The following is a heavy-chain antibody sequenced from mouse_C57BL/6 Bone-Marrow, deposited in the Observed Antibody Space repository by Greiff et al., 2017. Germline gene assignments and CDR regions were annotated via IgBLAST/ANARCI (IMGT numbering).Heavy chain of an antibody. CDR3: TRYGYHWYFDV. CDR1: GYTFTDYE. J-gene: IGHJ1*03. Sequence: VQLQQSGAELVRPGASVTLSCKASGYTFTDYEMHWVKQTPVHGLEWIGAIDPETGGTAYNQKFKGKAILTADKSSSTAYMELRSLTSEDSAVYYCTRYGYHWYFDVWGTGNTVTVSS. CDR2: IDPETGGT. D-gene: IGHD2-2*01. V-gene: IGHV1-15*01.